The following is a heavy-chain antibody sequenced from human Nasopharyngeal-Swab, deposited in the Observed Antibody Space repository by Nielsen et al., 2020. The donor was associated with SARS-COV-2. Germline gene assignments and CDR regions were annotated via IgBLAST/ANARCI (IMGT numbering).Heavy chain of an antibody. CDR2: ISYDGSNK. D-gene: IGHD4-11*01. CDR3: ARDYSNSIGYYGMDV. J-gene: IGHJ6*02. Sequence: WIRQPPGKGLEWVAVISYDGSNKYYADSVKGRFTISRDNAKNSLYLQMNSLRAEDTAVYYCARDYSNSIGYYGMDVWGQGTTVTVSS. V-gene: IGHV3-30-3*01.